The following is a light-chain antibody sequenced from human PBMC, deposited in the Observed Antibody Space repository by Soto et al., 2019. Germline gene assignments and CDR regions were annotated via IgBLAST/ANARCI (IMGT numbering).Light chain of an antibody. CDR1: QTISSW. V-gene: IGKV1-5*03. CDR2: KAS. J-gene: IGKJ1*01. CDR3: QHSNSYSEA. Sequence: DIQMTQSPSTLSGSVGDRVTITCRASQTISSWLAWYPQKPGKAPKLLIYKASTLKSGVTSRFSGSGSGTEFNLTISSLQPDDVATYYCQHSNSYSEAFGQGTKVELK.